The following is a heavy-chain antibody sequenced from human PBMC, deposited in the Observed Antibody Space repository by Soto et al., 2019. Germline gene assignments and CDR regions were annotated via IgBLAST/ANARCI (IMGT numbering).Heavy chain of an antibody. J-gene: IGHJ3*02. CDR3: ARDLRPGFEAGTASDAFDI. CDR1: GYTFTSYA. Sequence: QVQLVQSGAEEKKPGASVKVSCKASGYTFTSYAMHWVRQAPGQRLEWMGWINAGNGNTKYSQKFQGRVTITRDTSASTAYMELSSLRSEDTAVYYCARDLRPGFEAGTASDAFDIWGQGTMVTVSS. V-gene: IGHV1-3*05. D-gene: IGHD6-19*01. CDR2: INAGNGNT.